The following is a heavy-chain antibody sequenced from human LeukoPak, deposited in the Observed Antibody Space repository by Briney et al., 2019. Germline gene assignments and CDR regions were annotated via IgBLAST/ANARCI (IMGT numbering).Heavy chain of an antibody. V-gene: IGHV3-15*01. CDR2: IKSKTDGGTT. D-gene: IGHD5-24*01. J-gene: IGHJ4*02. CDR3: TTEAGDD. Sequence: GGSLRLPRAASGFTFSNAWMSWVRQAPGKGLEWVGHIKSKTDGGTTDYAARVKGRFTISRDDSKNTLYLQMDSLKTEDTAVYYCTTEAGDDWGQGTLVTVSS. CDR1: GFTFSNAW.